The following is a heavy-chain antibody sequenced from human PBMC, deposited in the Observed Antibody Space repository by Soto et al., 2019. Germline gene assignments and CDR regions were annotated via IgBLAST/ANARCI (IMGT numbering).Heavy chain of an antibody. CDR2: ISGSGGST. Sequence: EVQVLESGGGLVQPGGSLRLTCAASGFTFSSYAMNWVRQAPGKGLEWVSGISGSGGSTYYADSVKGRFSISRDNSKNTLYLHMNALRAEDTAVYYWSKALDMAASFDYWGQGTLVTVSS. V-gene: IGHV3-23*01. D-gene: IGHD2-2*03. CDR1: GFTFSSYA. CDR3: SKALDMAASFDY. J-gene: IGHJ4*02.